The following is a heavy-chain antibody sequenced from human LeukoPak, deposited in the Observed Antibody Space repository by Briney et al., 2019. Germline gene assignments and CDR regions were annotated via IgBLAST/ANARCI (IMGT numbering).Heavy chain of an antibody. J-gene: IGHJ4*02. CDR1: GFTLSSYG. CDR2: ISYDGSNK. V-gene: IGHV3-30*18. Sequence: PGGSLRLSCAASGFTLSSYGMHWVRQAPGKGLEWVAVISYDGSNKYYADSVKGRFTISRDNSKNTLYLQMNGLRAEDTAVYYCAKARTNQEMATAHFDYWGQGTLVTVSS. CDR3: AKARTNQEMATAHFDY. D-gene: IGHD5-24*01.